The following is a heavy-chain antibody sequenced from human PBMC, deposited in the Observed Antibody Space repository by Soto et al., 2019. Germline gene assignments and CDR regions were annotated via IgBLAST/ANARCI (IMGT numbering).Heavy chain of an antibody. Sequence: GASVKVSCKASGGTLSSYTISWVRQAPGQGLEWMGRIIPILGIANYAQKFQGRVTITADKSTSTAYMELSSLRSEDTAVYYCARAPVMAWLELDYWGQGTLVTVSS. V-gene: IGHV1-69*02. CDR1: GGTLSSYT. D-gene: IGHD6-19*01. CDR3: ARAPVMAWLELDY. J-gene: IGHJ4*02. CDR2: IIPILGIA.